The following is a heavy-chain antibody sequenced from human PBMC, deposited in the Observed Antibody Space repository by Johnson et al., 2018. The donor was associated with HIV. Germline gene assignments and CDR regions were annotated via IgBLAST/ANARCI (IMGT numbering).Heavy chain of an antibody. Sequence: EVQLVESGGNVERPGGSLRLSCAASGFTFDEYGMSWVRQAPGKGLEWVSGINWNGGNTANADFVKGRLTISRDNVKNSLYLEMNSLRAEDTALYYCARAMNYYDFSGYLIRPRAFDIWGQGTMVTVSS. CDR3: ARAMNYYDFSGYLIRPRAFDI. V-gene: IGHV3-20*04. CDR2: INWNGGNT. CDR1: GFTFDEYG. J-gene: IGHJ3*02. D-gene: IGHD3-22*01.